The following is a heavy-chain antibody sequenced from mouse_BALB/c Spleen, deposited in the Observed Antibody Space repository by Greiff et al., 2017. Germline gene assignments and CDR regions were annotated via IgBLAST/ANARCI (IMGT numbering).Heavy chain of an antibody. D-gene: IGHD2-14*01. CDR1: GFSLTSYG. Sequence: QVQLKESGPGLVAPSQSLSITCTVSGFSLTSYGVHWVRQPPGKGLEWLGVIWAGGSTNYNSALMSRLSISKDNSKSQVFLKMNSLQTDDTAMYYCARDGGYRFAYWGQGTLVTVSA. CDR3: ARDGGYRFAY. V-gene: IGHV2-9*02. CDR2: IWAGGST. J-gene: IGHJ3*01.